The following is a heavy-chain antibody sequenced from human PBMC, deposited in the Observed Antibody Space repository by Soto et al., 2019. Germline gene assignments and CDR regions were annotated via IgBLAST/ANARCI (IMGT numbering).Heavy chain of an antibody. V-gene: IGHV3-49*03. CDR1: GFTFGDYN. Sequence: GGSLRLSCTTSGFTFGDYNMSWFRQAPGEGLEWVGFVGSKAYGGTTENAASVNGRFTISRDNSKSITYLQMNSLKTEDTAVYYCARGPYCSTTICYVPFYWGQGTLVTVSS. CDR3: ARGPYCSTTICYVPFY. J-gene: IGHJ4*02. CDR2: VGSKAYGGTT. D-gene: IGHD2-2*01.